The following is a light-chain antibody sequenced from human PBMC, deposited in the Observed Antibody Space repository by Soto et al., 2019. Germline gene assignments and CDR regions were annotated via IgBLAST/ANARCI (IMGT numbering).Light chain of an antibody. V-gene: IGKV4-1*01. CDR3: QQYDTPPYT. Sequence: DIVMTQSPDSLAVSLGERATINCKSSQSVLYSSNNKNYLAWYQQKPGQPPKLLIYWASLRESGVPDRFSGSGSGTDFTLTISSLQDEDVAVYYCQQYDTPPYTFGQWTKLEIK. CDR1: QSVLYSSNNKNY. CDR2: WAS. J-gene: IGKJ2*01.